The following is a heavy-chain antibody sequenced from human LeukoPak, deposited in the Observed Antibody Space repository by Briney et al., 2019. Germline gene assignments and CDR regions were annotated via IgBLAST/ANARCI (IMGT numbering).Heavy chain of an antibody. Sequence: SQTLSLTCTVSGGSISSGGYYWSWIRQHPGKGLEWIGYIYYSGSTYYNPSLKSRVTISVDTSKNQFSLKLSSVTAADTAVYYCAREGGGIQLWFPFLDYWGQGTLVTVSS. CDR2: IYYSGST. J-gene: IGHJ4*02. CDR3: AREGGGIQLWFPFLDY. CDR1: GGSISSGGYY. V-gene: IGHV4-31*03. D-gene: IGHD5-18*01.